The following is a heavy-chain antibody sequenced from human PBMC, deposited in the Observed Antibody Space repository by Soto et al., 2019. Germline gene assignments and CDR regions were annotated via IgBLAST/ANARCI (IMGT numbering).Heavy chain of an antibody. D-gene: IGHD2-15*01. CDR2: IYYSGST. V-gene: IGHV4-31*03. CDR1: GGSISSGGYY. J-gene: IGHJ6*02. CDR3: SREDATAVTPFYYGMDV. Sequence: PSETLSLTCTVSGGSISSGGYYWSWIRQHPGKGLEWIGYIYYSGSTYYNPSLKSRVTISVDTSNNRFSLKLSSVTAADTAVYFCSREDATAVTPFYYGMDVWGQGTTVTVSS.